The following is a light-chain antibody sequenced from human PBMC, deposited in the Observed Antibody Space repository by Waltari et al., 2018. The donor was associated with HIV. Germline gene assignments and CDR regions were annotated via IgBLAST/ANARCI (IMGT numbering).Light chain of an antibody. CDR1: RSTIVDTP. V-gene: IGLV1-44*01. J-gene: IGLJ3*02. CDR3: AAWDGNLNGRV. Sequence: QPVLTQPPSASGTPGQRVTIPCSGGRSTIVDTPASWYQHPPGTSPRLVISSDSERPSGVPDRFSGSKSGTSASLAISGLQSEDEADYYCAAWDGNLNGRVFGGGTKLTVL. CDR2: SDS.